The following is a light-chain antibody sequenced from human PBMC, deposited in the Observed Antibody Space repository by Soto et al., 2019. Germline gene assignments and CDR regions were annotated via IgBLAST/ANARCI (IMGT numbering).Light chain of an antibody. CDR3: MQYTHWPHT. J-gene: IGKJ2*01. CDR1: QSIVSSEGKTH. Sequence: DVVMTQSPLSLPATLGQPASISCRSSQSIVSSEGKTHLDWFQQSPGQSPRRLIYMVSNRYSGVPDRFDGSGSGTDVTLKINRVRAEDVGVYYCMQYTHWPHTFGQGTKLEIK. V-gene: IGKV2-30*01. CDR2: MVS.